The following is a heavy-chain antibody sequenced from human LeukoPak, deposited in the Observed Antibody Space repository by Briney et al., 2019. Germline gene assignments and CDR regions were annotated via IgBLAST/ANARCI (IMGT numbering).Heavy chain of an antibody. CDR1: GYTFSNYG. D-gene: IGHD3-22*01. J-gene: IGHJ4*02. CDR2: ISAYNVNT. V-gene: IGHV1-18*01. CDR3: ARVIPDYYDSSGYPLFFDD. Sequence: SVKVSCKASGYTFSNYGISWVRQAPGQGLEWLGWISAYNVNTHYAQKLQGRVTLTTDTSTSTAYMEVRSLRSDDTAVYFCARVIPDYYDSSGYPLFFDDWGQGTLVTVSS.